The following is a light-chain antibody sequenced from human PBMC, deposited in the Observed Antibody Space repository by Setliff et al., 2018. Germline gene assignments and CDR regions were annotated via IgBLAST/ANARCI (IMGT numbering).Light chain of an antibody. CDR2: DVN. J-gene: IGLJ2*01. CDR1: SSDVGAYVR. Sequence: QSALSQPRSVSGSPGQSVTISCTGTSSDVGAYVRVSWYQQHPDTAPKLILYDVNNRPSGVPDRFSGSEFGNTASLTISGLQTEDEADYYCCSYAGIHTLIFGGGTK. V-gene: IGLV2-11*01. CDR3: CSYAGIHTLI.